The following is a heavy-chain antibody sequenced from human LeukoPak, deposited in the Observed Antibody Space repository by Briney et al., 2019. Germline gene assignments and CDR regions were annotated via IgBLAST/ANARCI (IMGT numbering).Heavy chain of an antibody. CDR2: ISSSGSTI. CDR1: GFTFSDYY. Sequence: GGSLGLSCAASGFTFSDYYMSWIRQAPGKGLEWVSYISSSGSTIYYADSVKGRFTISRDNAKNSLYLQMNSLRAEDTAVYYCARDLYLVNYYDSSGYSLWGQGTLVTVSS. J-gene: IGHJ4*02. CDR3: ARDLYLVNYYDSSGYSL. D-gene: IGHD3-22*01. V-gene: IGHV3-11*04.